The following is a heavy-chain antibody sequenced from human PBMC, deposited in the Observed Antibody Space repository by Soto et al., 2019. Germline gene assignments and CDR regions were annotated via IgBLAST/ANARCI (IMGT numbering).Heavy chain of an antibody. D-gene: IGHD5-18*01. Sequence: QVQLVQSGAEVKKPGASVKVSCKASGYTFTTYAIHWVRQAPGQRLEWMGWINAANDNTKYSQKFQDRVTFTRDTSASTAYMELSSLRSEDTAVYYCARDRRFSSGYFDYWGQGTLVTVSS. J-gene: IGHJ4*02. V-gene: IGHV1-3*01. CDR1: GYTFTTYA. CDR2: INAANDNT. CDR3: ARDRRFSSGYFDY.